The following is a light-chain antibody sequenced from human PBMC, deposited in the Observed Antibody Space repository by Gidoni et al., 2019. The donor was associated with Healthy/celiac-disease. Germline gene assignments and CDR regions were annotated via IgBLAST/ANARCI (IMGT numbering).Light chain of an antibody. CDR2: GNS. CDR1: SSNIGAGYD. V-gene: IGLV1-40*01. Sequence: QSVLTPPPSVSGAPGQRVTISCTGSSSNIGAGYDVHWYQQLPGTAPKLLIYGNSKRPSGVPDRFSGSKSGTSASLAITGLQAEDEADYYCQSYDSSLSGSSVVFGGGTKLTVL. CDR3: QSYDSSLSGSSVV. J-gene: IGLJ2*01.